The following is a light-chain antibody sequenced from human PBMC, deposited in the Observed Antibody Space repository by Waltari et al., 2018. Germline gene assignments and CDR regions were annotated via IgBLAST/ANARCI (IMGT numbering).Light chain of an antibody. V-gene: IGLV2-14*03. J-gene: IGLJ3*02. CDR2: DVT. CDR3: SSRTNSITWV. Sequence: QSALTQPASVSGSPGQSITISCTATSSAFGANTYVSWYQQHPGKAPKVVIYDVTERPSGVSNRFSGSKSGSTASLTISGLQTEDEADYYCSSRTNSITWVFGGGTKVTVL. CDR1: SSAFGANTY.